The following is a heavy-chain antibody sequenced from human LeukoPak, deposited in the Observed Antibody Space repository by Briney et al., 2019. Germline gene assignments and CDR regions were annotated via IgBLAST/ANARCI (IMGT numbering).Heavy chain of an antibody. CDR1: GGSISSGGYY. Sequence: SQTLSLTCTVSGGSISSGGYYWSWIRPPPGEGLEWIGYIYYSGSTYYHPSLKSRITKSLDTSKNQFSLKLSSVTAADTAVYYCARVTTVTSSFHFDYWGQGTLVTVSS. D-gene: IGHD4-17*01. CDR3: ARVTTVTSSFHFDY. J-gene: IGHJ4*02. V-gene: IGHV4-30-4*01. CDR2: IYYSGST.